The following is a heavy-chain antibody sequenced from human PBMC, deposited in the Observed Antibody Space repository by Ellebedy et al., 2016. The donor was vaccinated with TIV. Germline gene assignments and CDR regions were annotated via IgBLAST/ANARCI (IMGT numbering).Heavy chain of an antibody. Sequence: PGGSLRLSCAASGFTVSSNYMSWVRQAPGKGLEWVSVIYSGGSTNYADSFKDRFTISRDNSKNTLHRQMNSLRAEDTAVYYCAKYYWNRAGYFDYWGQGTLVTVSS. V-gene: IGHV3-53*01. CDR2: IYSGGST. J-gene: IGHJ4*02. CDR1: GFTVSSNY. CDR3: AKYYWNRAGYFDY. D-gene: IGHD1-1*01.